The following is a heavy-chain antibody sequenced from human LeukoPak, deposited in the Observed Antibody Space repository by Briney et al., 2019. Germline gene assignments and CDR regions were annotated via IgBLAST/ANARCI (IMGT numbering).Heavy chain of an antibody. CDR2: ISAYNGNT. CDR3: ARTTYYYGSGGGYWFDP. J-gene: IGHJ5*02. D-gene: IGHD3-10*01. Sequence: ASLKVSCKASGYTFTSYGISRVRQATGQGLEWMGWISAYNGNTNYAQKLQGRVTMTTDTSTSTAYMELRSLRSDDTAVYYCARTTYYYGSGGGYWFDPWGQGTLVTVSS. CDR1: GYTFTSYG. V-gene: IGHV1-18*01.